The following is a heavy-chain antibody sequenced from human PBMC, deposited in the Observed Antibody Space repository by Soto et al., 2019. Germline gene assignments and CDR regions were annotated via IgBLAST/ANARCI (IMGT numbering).Heavy chain of an antibody. J-gene: IGHJ4*02. CDR2: IYYSGST. V-gene: IGHV4-39*01. D-gene: IGHD3-22*01. CDR3: ARSDSSGLRVWDTVYYFDY. Sequence: QLQLQESGPGLVKPSETLSLTCTVSGGSISSSSYYWGWIRQPPGKGLEWIGSIYYSGSTYYNPSLKSRVTISVDTSKNQFSLKLSSVTAADTAVYYCARSDSSGLRVWDTVYYFDYWGQGTLVTVSS. CDR1: GGSISSSSYY.